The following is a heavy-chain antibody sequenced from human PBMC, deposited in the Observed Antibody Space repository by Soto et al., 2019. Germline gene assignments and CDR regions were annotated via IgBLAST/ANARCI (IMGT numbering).Heavy chain of an antibody. Sequence: ASVNVSCKXSGYTFTSYGISWVRQAPGQGLEWMGWISAYNGNTNYAQKLQGRVTMTTDTSTSTAYMELRSLRSDDTAVYYCARAPYCTNGVCYTPSGDYWGQGTLVTVSS. CDR1: GYTFTSYG. V-gene: IGHV1-18*04. J-gene: IGHJ4*02. CDR3: ARAPYCTNGVCYTPSGDY. CDR2: ISAYNGNT. D-gene: IGHD2-8*01.